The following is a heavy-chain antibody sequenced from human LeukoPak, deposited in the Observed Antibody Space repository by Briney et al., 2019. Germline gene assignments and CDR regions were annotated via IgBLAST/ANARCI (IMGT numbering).Heavy chain of an antibody. V-gene: IGHV4-30-4*08. D-gene: IGHD6-13*01. CDR3: ARAAAGPRGAYYYYYYGMDV. CDR1: GGSISSGDYY. CDR2: IYYSGST. Sequence: SETLSLTCTVSGGSISSGDYYWSWIRQPPGKGLEWIGYIYYSGSTNYNPSLKSRVTISVDKSKNQFSLKLSSVTAADTAVYYCARAAAGPRGAYYYYYYGMDVWGQGTTVTVSS. J-gene: IGHJ6*02.